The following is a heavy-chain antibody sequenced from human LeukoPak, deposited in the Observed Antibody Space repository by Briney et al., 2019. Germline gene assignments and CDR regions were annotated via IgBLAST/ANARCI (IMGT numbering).Heavy chain of an antibody. CDR1: GGSISSSSYY. D-gene: IGHD6-19*01. V-gene: IGHV4-39*01. Sequence: SETLSLTCTVSGGSISSSSYYWGWIRQPPGKGLEWIGSIYYSGNTYYNPSLKSRVTIFVDTSKNQFSLRLSSVTAADTAVYYCARQGPYSSGWYPQFDYWGQGTLVTVSS. J-gene: IGHJ4*02. CDR3: ARQGPYSSGWYPQFDY. CDR2: IYYSGNT.